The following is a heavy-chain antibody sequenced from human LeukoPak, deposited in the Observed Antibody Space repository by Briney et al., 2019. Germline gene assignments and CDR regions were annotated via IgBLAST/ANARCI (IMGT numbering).Heavy chain of an antibody. V-gene: IGHV3-30*04. CDR3: ARDRLGYCSGGSCYPTTTFSIDY. CDR1: GFTFSSYA. CDR2: ISYDGSNK. D-gene: IGHD2-15*01. J-gene: IGHJ4*02. Sequence: PGGSLRLSCAASGFTFSSYAMHWVRQAPGKGLEWVAVISYDGSNKYYADSVKGRFTISRDNSKNTLYLQMNSLRAEDTAVYYCARDRLGYCSGGSCYPTTTFSIDYWGQGTLVTVSS.